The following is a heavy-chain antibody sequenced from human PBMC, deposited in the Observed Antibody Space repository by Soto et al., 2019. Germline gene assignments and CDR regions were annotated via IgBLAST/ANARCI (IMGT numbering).Heavy chain of an antibody. Sequence: GGSLRLSCAASGFTFSSYSMNWVRQAPGKGLEWVSSISSSSSYIYYADSVKGRFTISRDNAKNSLYLQMNSLRAEDTAVYYCARDPHYDILTGYDGFDYWGQGTLVTVSS. CDR3: ARDPHYDILTGYDGFDY. J-gene: IGHJ4*02. CDR1: GFTFSSYS. V-gene: IGHV3-21*01. CDR2: ISSSSSYI. D-gene: IGHD3-9*01.